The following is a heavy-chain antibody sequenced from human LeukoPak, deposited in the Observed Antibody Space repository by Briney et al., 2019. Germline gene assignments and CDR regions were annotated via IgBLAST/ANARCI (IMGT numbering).Heavy chain of an antibody. V-gene: IGHV3-30*04. J-gene: IGHJ5*02. CDR3: ARDPNDSSSWPAGTNWFDP. CDR1: GFTFSSYA. CDR2: ISYDGSNK. Sequence: GGSLRLSCAASGFTFSSYAMHWVRQAPGKGLEWVAVISYDGSNKYYADSVKGRFTISRDNAKNSLYLQMNSLRAEDTAVYYCARDPNDSSSWPAGTNWFDPWGQGTLVTVSS. D-gene: IGHD6-13*01.